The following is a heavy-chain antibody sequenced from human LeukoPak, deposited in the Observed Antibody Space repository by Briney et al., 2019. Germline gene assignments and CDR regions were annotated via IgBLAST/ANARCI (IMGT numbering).Heavy chain of an antibody. CDR2: INPNGGGT. J-gene: IGHJ4*02. V-gene: IGHV1-2*02. Sequence: ASVKVSCKASGYTFTGYYMHWVRQGPGQGLEWMGWINPNGGGTEYAQKFQGRVTMTRDTSISTAYMELSRLTSDDTAVYYCARRIKSGILPFDYWGQGTLVTVSS. D-gene: IGHD1-26*01. CDR3: ARRIKSGILPFDY. CDR1: GYTFTGYY.